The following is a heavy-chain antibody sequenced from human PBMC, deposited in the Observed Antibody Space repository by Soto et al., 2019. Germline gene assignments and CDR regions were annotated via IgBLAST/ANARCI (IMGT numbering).Heavy chain of an antibody. D-gene: IGHD3-10*01. CDR3: ERGGSLWFGELSAYYYGMDV. Sequence: QVQLVQSGAEVKKPGASVKVSCKASGYTFTGYYMHWVRQAPGQGLEWMGWINPNSGGTNYAQKFQGWVTMTRDPSISTDYMGLSRLRSDDTAVYYCERGGSLWFGELSAYYYGMDVWGQGTTVTVSS. J-gene: IGHJ6*02. CDR1: GYTFTGYY. CDR2: INPNSGGT. V-gene: IGHV1-2*04.